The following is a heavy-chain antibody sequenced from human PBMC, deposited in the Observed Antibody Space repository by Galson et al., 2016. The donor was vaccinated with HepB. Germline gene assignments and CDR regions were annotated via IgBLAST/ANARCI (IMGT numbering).Heavy chain of an antibody. V-gene: IGHV3-15*01. D-gene: IGHD3-9*01. Sequence: SLRLSCAASGFTFNNAWMSWVRQAPGKGLEWVGRLKSRNDGGTTDHAAPVKGRFTISRDDSKNKLYLQMNSLKAEDTAGYYCTTDISGYYDLLTADLQNPYTYGMDVWGQGTTVTVSS. CDR3: TTDISGYYDLLTADLQNPYTYGMDV. J-gene: IGHJ6*02. CDR1: GFTFNNAW. CDR2: LKSRNDGGTT.